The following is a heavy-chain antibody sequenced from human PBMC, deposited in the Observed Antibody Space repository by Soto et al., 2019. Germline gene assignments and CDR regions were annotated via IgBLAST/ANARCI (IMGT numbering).Heavy chain of an antibody. CDR1: GGSFSGYY. CDR3: ARAALGYCSGGSCYRGSNFDH. Sequence: PSETLSLTCAVYGGSFSGYYWSWIRQPPGKGLEWIGEINHSGSTNYNPSLKSRVTISVDTSKNQFSLKLSSVTAADTAVYYCARAALGYCSGGSCYRGSNFDHWGQGTLVTVYS. CDR2: INHSGST. D-gene: IGHD2-15*01. J-gene: IGHJ4*02. V-gene: IGHV4-34*01.